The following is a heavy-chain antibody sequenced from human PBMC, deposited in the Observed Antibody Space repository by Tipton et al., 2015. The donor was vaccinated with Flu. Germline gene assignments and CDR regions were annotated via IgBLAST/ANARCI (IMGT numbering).Heavy chain of an antibody. Sequence: QLVQSGAEVKKPGASVKVSCKASGYTFIFSAMHWVRQAPEQRLEWMGWINAGNGNTKYSQKFQGRVTISRDTSATTVSMELSSLRSEDTAVYYCAKDLGITKALEIWGQGTMVTVTS. D-gene: IGHD1-14*01. CDR1: GYTFIFSA. J-gene: IGHJ3*02. V-gene: IGHV1-3*01. CDR2: INAGNGNT. CDR3: AKDLGITKALEI.